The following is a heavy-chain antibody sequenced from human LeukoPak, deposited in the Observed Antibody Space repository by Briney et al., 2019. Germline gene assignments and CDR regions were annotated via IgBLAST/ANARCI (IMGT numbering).Heavy chain of an antibody. J-gene: IGHJ4*02. CDR3: ARYWELRVLDFDY. CDR2: ISSSSSYI. D-gene: IGHD1-26*01. CDR1: GFTFSSYS. V-gene: IGHV3-21*01. Sequence: GGSLILSCAASGFTFSSYSMNWVRQAPGKGLEWVSSISSSSSYIYYADSVKGRFTISRDNAKNSLYLQMNSLRAEDTAVYYCARYWELRVLDFDYWGQGTLVTVSS.